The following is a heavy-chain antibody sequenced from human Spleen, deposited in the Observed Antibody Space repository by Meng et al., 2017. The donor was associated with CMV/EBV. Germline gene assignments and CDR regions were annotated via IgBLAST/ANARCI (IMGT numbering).Heavy chain of an antibody. CDR3: AKVGLQGRFVGCDS. D-gene: IGHD4-11*01. CDR2: INDRSGDVT. Sequence: GESLKISCSVSGFTFSSYAMNWVRQAPGKGLEWVSGINDRSGDVTDYADSVKGRFTISRDNSKNTLYLQMNNLRAEDTAVYYRAKVGLQGRFVGCDSWGQGTLVTVSS. J-gene: IGHJ4*02. V-gene: IGHV3-23*01. CDR1: GFTFSSYA.